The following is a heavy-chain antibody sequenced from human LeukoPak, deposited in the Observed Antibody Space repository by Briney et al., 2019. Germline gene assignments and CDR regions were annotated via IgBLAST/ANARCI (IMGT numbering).Heavy chain of an antibody. D-gene: IGHD2-2*02. V-gene: IGHV4-4*07. Sequence: PSETLSLTCTVSGGSISSYYWSWIRQPAGKGLEWIGRIYTSGSTNYNPSLKSRVTMSVDTSKNQFSLKLSSVTAADTAVYYCAREGGTVVVPAAIPLYYYGMDVWGQGTTVTVSS. J-gene: IGHJ6*02. CDR3: AREGGTVVVPAAIPLYYYGMDV. CDR1: GGSISSYY. CDR2: IYTSGST.